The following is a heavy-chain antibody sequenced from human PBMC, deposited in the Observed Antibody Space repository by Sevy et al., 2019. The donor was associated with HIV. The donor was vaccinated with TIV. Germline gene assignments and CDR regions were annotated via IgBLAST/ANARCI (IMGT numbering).Heavy chain of an antibody. D-gene: IGHD5-18*01. J-gene: IGHJ5*01. V-gene: IGHV3-30*18. CDR2: ISYDGDNK. CDR1: GFTLSDSG. CDR3: AKDRRRGYSFGLDS. Sequence: GGSLRLSCAASGFTLSDSGVHWVRQAPGKGLEWVAVISYDGDNKYYADSVKGRFTISRDNSKNTLFLQMNSLRGDDTAVYYCAKDRRRGYSFGLDSWGQGTLVTVSS.